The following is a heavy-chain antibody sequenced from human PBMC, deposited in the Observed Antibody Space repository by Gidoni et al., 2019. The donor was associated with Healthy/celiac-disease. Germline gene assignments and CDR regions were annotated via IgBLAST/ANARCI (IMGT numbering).Heavy chain of an antibody. CDR1: GPTFSSYA. V-gene: IGHV3-30-3*01. CDR2: ISYDGSNK. Sequence: QVQLVVSGRGVVQSGGSLRLACAAYGPTFSSYAMHWVRQAPGKGLEWVAIISYDGSNKYYADSVKGRCTISRDNSENTVYLQMNSRRAEDAAVYYCARAMRSSSFDAFDIWGQGTMVTVSS. J-gene: IGHJ3*02. D-gene: IGHD6-6*01. CDR3: ARAMRSSSFDAFDI.